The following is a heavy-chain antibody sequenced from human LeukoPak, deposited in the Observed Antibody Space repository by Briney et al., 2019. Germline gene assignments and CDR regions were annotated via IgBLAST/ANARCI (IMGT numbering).Heavy chain of an antibody. D-gene: IGHD3-22*01. CDR2: INWNGGST. V-gene: IGHV3-20*04. CDR1: GFTFDDYG. J-gene: IGHJ4*02. Sequence: PGGSLRLSCAASGFTFDDYGMSWVRQAPGKGLEWVSGINWNGGSTGYADSVKGRFTISRDNAKTSLYLQMNSLRAGDTALYYCARERTYYYDSNPDYFDYWGQGTLVTVSS. CDR3: ARERTYYYDSNPDYFDY.